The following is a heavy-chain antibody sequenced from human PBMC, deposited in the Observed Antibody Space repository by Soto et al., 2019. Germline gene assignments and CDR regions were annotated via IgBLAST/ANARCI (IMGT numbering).Heavy chain of an antibody. Sequence: EVQLVESGGGMVQPGGSLRVSCAASGFTLSSYSMHWVRQAPGKGLEWVSYISGSGGTIYYAASVKGRFTISRDNAKNSLSVQMNSLRDEDTAVYFCATETGLRSSGWSYYFDFWGQGARVTVSS. J-gene: IGHJ4*02. D-gene: IGHD6-19*01. CDR1: GFTLSSYS. V-gene: IGHV3-48*02. CDR2: ISGSGGTI. CDR3: ATETGLRSSGWSYYFDF.